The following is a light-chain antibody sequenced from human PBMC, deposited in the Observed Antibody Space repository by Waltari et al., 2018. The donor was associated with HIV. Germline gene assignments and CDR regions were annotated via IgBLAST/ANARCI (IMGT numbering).Light chain of an antibody. CDR1: SSNIGSRP. Sequence: QSVLTQPPSASGTPGQRVTISCSGSSSNIGSRPVNWYQQLAGSAPTLLIYRSDLPPSVFPDRLSVSKSATSAALAIRGLQSEDEATYYCASWDDSLNGVSFGGGTELTVL. CDR3: ASWDDSLNGVS. V-gene: IGLV1-44*01. CDR2: RSD. J-gene: IGLJ2*01.